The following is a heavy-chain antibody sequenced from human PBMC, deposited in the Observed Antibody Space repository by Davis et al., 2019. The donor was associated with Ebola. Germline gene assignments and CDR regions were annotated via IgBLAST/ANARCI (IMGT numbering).Heavy chain of an antibody. CDR3: ARDGEYCSSTSCYGYYYGMDV. J-gene: IGHJ6*04. CDR2: INPNSGGT. D-gene: IGHD2-2*01. CDR1: GYTFTGYY. V-gene: IGHV1-2*06. Sequence: AASVKVSCKASGYTFTGYYMHWVRQAPGQGLEWMGRINPNSGGTNYAQKFQGRVTMTRDTSISTAYMELSRLRSDDTAVYYCARDGEYCSSTSCYGYYYGMDVWGKGTTVTVSS.